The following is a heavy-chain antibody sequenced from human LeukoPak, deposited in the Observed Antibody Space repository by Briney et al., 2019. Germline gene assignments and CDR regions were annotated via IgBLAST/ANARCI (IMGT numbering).Heavy chain of an antibody. CDR1: GFTFSSYA. J-gene: IGHJ4*02. CDR2: ISGSGDST. D-gene: IGHD1-26*01. V-gene: IGHV3-23*01. Sequence: GGSLRLSCAASGFTFSSYAMSWVRQAPGKGLECVSAISGSGDSTYYADSVKGRFTISRDNSKNTLYLQMNSLRAGDTAVYYCARTYSGSYPLDYWGQGTLVTVSS. CDR3: ARTYSGSYPLDY.